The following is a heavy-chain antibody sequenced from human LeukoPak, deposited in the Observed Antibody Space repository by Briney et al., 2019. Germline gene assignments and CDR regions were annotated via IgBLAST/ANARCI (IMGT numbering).Heavy chain of an antibody. CDR2: IYYSGRT. CDR3: ARRRYYDSSVYLE. V-gene: IGHV4-39*01. CDR1: GDSVSRSDSY. D-gene: IGHD3-22*01. Sequence: SETLSLTCTIFGDSVSRSDSYWDWIRQPPGKGLEGIGTIYYSGRTYYSTSLKSRVTLSVDMSNNQFSLTLSSVTAADTALYFCARRRYYDSSVYLEWGQGTLVTVSS. J-gene: IGHJ1*01.